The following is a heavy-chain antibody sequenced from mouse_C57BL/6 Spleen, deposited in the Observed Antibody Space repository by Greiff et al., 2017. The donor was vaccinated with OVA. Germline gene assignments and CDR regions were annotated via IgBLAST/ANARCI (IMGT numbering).Heavy chain of an antibody. D-gene: IGHD2-5*01. Sequence: VQLQQSGPELVKPGASVKIPCKASGYTFTDYNMDWVKQSHGKSLEWIGDINPNNGGTIYNQKFKGKATLTVDKSSSTAYMELRSLTSEDTAVYYCARRSYYSNGYYAMDYWGQGTSVTVSS. V-gene: IGHV1-18*01. CDR3: ARRSYYSNGYYAMDY. CDR1: GYTFTDYN. J-gene: IGHJ4*01. CDR2: INPNNGGT.